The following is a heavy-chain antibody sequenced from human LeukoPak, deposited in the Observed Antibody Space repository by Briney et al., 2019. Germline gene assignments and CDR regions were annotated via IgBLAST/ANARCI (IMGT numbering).Heavy chain of an antibody. Sequence: GGSLRLSCAASGFTFSSYAMSWVRQAPGKGLVWVSRINSDGSSTSYADSVKGRFTISRDNAKNTLYLQMNSLRAEDTAVYYCAKSYYDFWSGYYQTFDYWGQGTLVTVSS. V-gene: IGHV3-74*01. CDR3: AKSYYDFWSGYYQTFDY. CDR2: INSDGSST. D-gene: IGHD3-3*01. CDR1: GFTFSSYA. J-gene: IGHJ4*02.